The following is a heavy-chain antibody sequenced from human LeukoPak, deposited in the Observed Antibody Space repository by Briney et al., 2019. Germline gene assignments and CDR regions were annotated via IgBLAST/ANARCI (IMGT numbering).Heavy chain of an antibody. Sequence: GGSPRLSCAASGFTFSSYGMHWVRQAPGKGLEWVAVISYDGSNKYYADSVKGRFTISRDNSKNTLYLQMNSLRAEDTAVYYCAKDSGSGSYYESFYYYGMDVWGQGTTVTVSS. J-gene: IGHJ6*02. D-gene: IGHD3-10*01. V-gene: IGHV3-30*18. CDR1: GFTFSSYG. CDR3: AKDSGSGSYYESFYYYGMDV. CDR2: ISYDGSNK.